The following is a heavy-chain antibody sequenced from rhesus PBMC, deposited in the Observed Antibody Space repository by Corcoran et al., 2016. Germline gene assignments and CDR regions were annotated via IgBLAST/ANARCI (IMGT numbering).Heavy chain of an antibody. Sequence: QLQLQASGPGLVQPSEPLSLTCAVSVGSINITSWSWIRQPPRTGLECIGRISGRGGSTDYNPSLKSRVTISTDTSKNQCSLKLSSVTDADTAVYYCARDPFYGSSSCFDYWGQGVLVTVSS. CDR2: ISGRGGST. J-gene: IGHJ4*01. D-gene: IGHD4-29*01. CDR3: ARDPFYGSSSCFDY. V-gene: IGHV4-173*01. CDR1: VGSINITS.